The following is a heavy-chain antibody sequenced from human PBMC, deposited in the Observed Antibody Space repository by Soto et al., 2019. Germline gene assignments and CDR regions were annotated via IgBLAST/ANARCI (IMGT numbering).Heavy chain of an antibody. D-gene: IGHD3-3*01. CDR1: GGSISSSSYY. CDR3: ARGDTYDRIDY. Sequence: QLQLQESGPGLVKPSETLSLTCTVSGGSISSSSYYWGWIRQPPGKGLEWIGSIYYSGSTYYNPSLKSRVTISVDTSKNQFSLKLSSVTAADTAVYYCARGDTYDRIDYWGQGTLVTVSS. CDR2: IYYSGST. V-gene: IGHV4-39*01. J-gene: IGHJ4*02.